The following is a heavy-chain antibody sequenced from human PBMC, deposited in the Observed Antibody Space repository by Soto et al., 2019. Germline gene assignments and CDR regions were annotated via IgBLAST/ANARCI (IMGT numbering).Heavy chain of an antibody. J-gene: IGHJ4*02. V-gene: IGHV3-11*01. D-gene: IGHD3-3*01. CDR1: GFTFSDYY. CDR2: ISFTTSTI. CDR3: ARQVYDWTRPCLWY. Sequence: QVQLVESGGGLVRPGGSLRLSCAASGFTFSDYYMSWIRQAPGKGLEWISYISFTTSTIYYADSVKGRFTISRDTAKNALYLQKNIQRAEDTAVYYCARQVYDWTRPCLWYWGQGTLVTVSA.